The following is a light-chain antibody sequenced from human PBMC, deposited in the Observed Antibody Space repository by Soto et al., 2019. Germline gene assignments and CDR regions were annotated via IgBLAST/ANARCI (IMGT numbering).Light chain of an antibody. CDR3: LSGHSRP. V-gene: IGKV1-12*02. Sequence: DIPMTQSPSSVSASVRDRVTITCRASQGLSSYLAWYQQKPGKAPKLLIYAASNLQSGVPSRFSGSGSGTDFTLTISSLQPEDFATYFCLSGHSRPFGGGTKVEIK. CDR1: QGLSSY. J-gene: IGKJ4*01. CDR2: AAS.